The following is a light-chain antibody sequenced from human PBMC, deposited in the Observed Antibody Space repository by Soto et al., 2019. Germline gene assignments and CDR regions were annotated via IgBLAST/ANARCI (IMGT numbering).Light chain of an antibody. V-gene: IGKV1-5*01. CDR1: QSISHW. Sequence: DIRMTQSPSTLSAFVGDTVTITCRASQSISHWLAWYQQRPGRAPKLLIYDASSLESGVPSRFSGSGSGTEFTLTISSLQPDDFATYYCQQYSAYPYTFGQGTKLEIK. CDR3: QQYSAYPYT. J-gene: IGKJ2*01. CDR2: DAS.